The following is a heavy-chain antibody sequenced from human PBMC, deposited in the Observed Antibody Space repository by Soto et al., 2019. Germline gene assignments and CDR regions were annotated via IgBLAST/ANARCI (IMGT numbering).Heavy chain of an antibody. CDR1: GFTFSIYA. CDR2: ISGSGGST. Sequence: EVQLLESGGGLVQPGGSLRLSCAASGFTFSIYAMSWVRQAPGKGLAWVSAISGSGGSTYYADSVKGRFTISRDNAKNTLYLKLNSLRAEDTAVYYCAKGRSYNWFDPWGQGTLVTVSS. V-gene: IGHV3-23*01. CDR3: AKGRSYNWFDP. J-gene: IGHJ5*02.